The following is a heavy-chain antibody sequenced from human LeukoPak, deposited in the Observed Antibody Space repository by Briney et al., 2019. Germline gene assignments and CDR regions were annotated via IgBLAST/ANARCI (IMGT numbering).Heavy chain of an antibody. V-gene: IGHV3-21*06. CDR1: GFTFSSYS. J-gene: IGHJ4*02. CDR3: AKDSSSWTNFFDY. Sequence: GVLRLSCAASGFTFSSYSMNWVRQAPGKGLEWVSFISSSSTYIYYADSLKGRFTISRDNAKNSLYLQMNSLRAEDTAVYYCAKDSSSWTNFFDYWGQGTLVTVSS. CDR2: ISSSSTYI. D-gene: IGHD6-13*01.